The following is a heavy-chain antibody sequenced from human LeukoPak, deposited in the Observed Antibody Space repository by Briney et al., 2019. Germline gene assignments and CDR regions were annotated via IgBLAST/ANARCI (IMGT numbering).Heavy chain of an antibody. CDR1: EYTFTSYY. V-gene: IGHV1-46*01. CDR3: ARVGYSYYGMDV. CDR2: INPSGGST. Sequence: ASVKVSCKASEYTFTSYYMHWVRQAPGQGLEWMGIINPSGGSTSYAQKFRGRVTMTRDTSTSTVYMELSSLRSEDTAVYYCARVGYSYYGMDVWGQGATVTVSS. J-gene: IGHJ6*02. D-gene: IGHD6-13*01.